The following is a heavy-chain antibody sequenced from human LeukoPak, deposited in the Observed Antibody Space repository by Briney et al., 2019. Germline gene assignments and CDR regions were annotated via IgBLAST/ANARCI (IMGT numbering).Heavy chain of an antibody. CDR2: ISGSGGST. Sequence: QAGGSLRLSCATSGFTFDDYGMSWVRQAPGKGLEWVSAISGSGGSTYYADSVKGRFTISRDNSKNTLYLQMNSLRAEDTAVYYCAKHSLLAYYFDYWGQGTLVTVSS. CDR1: GFTFDDYG. V-gene: IGHV3-23*01. D-gene: IGHD6-13*01. CDR3: AKHSLLAYYFDY. J-gene: IGHJ4*02.